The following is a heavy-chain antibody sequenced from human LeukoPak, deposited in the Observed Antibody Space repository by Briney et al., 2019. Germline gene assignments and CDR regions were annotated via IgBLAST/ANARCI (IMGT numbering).Heavy chain of an antibody. CDR3: ARAGYSSGWYACY. CDR2: ISYDGSNK. J-gene: IGHJ4*02. D-gene: IGHD6-19*01. V-gene: IGHV3-30*04. Sequence: GRSLRLSCAASGFTFSSYAMHWVRQAPGKGLEWVAVISYDGSNKYYADSVKGRFTISRDNSKNTLYLQMNSLRAEDTAVYYCARAGYSSGWYACYWSQGTLVTVSS. CDR1: GFTFSSYA.